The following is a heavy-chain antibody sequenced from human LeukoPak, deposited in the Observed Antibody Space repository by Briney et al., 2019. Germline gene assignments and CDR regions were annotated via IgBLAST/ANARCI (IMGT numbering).Heavy chain of an antibody. CDR3: AKDVSGTYYAFDV. Sequence: PSETLSLTCGVSGASVSSHFWSWIRQTPGMGLEWIGYISNRGSTGYNPSLRSRVTISVDAPKNEVSLNVRSVSAADAAVCYCAKDVSGTYYAFDVWGQGRTV. CDR2: ISNRGST. J-gene: IGHJ3*01. D-gene: IGHD1-26*01. V-gene: IGHV4-59*02. CDR1: GASVSSHF.